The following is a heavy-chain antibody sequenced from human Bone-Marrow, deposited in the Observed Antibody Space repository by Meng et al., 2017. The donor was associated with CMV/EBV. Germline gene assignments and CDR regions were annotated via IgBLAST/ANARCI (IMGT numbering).Heavy chain of an antibody. CDR1: GFTFSSYG. D-gene: IGHD2-2*02. CDR3: ARQMVVVVPAAIQALDY. Sequence: GESLKISCAASGFTFSSYGMHWVRQAPGKGLEWVAVIWYDGSNKYYADSVKGRFTISRDNSKNTLYLQMNSLRAEDTAVYYCARQMVVVVPAAIQALDYWGQGTLVTVSS. V-gene: IGHV3-33*01. CDR2: IWYDGSNK. J-gene: IGHJ4*02.